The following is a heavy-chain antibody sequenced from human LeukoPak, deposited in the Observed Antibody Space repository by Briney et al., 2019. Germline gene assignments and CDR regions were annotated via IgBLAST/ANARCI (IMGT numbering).Heavy chain of an antibody. V-gene: IGHV4-59*01. CDR1: GSSISSYC. Sequence: SETLSLTCTVSGSSISSYCWSWIRQSPGKGLEWIGFIYDSGDTTYNPSLRSRVTISINTTKNHFSLKLTSLTPAYTSVYYWARVSVAAREYFDYWGQGTLVTVSS. J-gene: IGHJ4*02. CDR3: ARVSVAAREYFDY. CDR2: IYDSGDT. D-gene: IGHD2-21*02.